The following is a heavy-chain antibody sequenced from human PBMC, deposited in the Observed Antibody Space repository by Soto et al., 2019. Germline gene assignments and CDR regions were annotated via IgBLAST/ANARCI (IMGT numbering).Heavy chain of an antibody. CDR3: ARPDFWSGYYFGY. J-gene: IGHJ4*02. CDR1: GFTFSSYA. V-gene: IGHV3-30-3*01. D-gene: IGHD3-3*01. Sequence: LRLSCAASGFTFSSYAMHWVRQAPGKGLEWVAVISYDGSNKYYADSVKGRFTISRDNSKNTLYLQMNSLRAEDTAVYYCARPDFWSGYYFGYWGQGTLVTVSS. CDR2: ISYDGSNK.